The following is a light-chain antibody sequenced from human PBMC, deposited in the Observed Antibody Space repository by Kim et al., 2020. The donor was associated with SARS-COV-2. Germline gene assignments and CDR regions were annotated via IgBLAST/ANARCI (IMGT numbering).Light chain of an antibody. CDR1: QSVSSSC. V-gene: IGKV3-20*01. CDR3: QQYGPSYT. J-gene: IGKJ2*01. CDR2: DAS. Sequence: SLSPGETASLSCRASQSVSSSCQAWYQLKPGQPPRLLIYDASHRATGIPDRFRGGGFGTDFTLTISRLQPEDSAVYYCQQYGPSYTFGQGTKLEI.